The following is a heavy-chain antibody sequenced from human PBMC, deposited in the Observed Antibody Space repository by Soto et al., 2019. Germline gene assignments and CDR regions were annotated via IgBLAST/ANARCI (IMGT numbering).Heavy chain of an antibody. CDR2: ISGSDDST. CDR1: GFTFSSYA. V-gene: IGHV3-23*01. Sequence: PGGSLRLSCAASGFTFSSYAMAWVRQGPGKGMEWVSAISGSDDSTDYADSVKGRFTISRDNSKNTLYLQMNSLRAEDTAVYYCAKEYYYGSGSYAFDYWGRGTLVTVS. D-gene: IGHD3-10*01. CDR3: AKEYYYGSGSYAFDY. J-gene: IGHJ4*02.